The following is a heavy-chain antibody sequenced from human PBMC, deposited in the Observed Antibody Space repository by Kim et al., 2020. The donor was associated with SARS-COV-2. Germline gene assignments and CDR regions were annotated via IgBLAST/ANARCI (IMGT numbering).Heavy chain of an antibody. D-gene: IGHD3-3*01. J-gene: IGHJ4*02. Sequence: SVKGRFTISRDNAKNTLYLQMNSLRAEDTAVYYCATQNYDFWSGYSPFDYWGQGTLVTVSS. CDR3: ATQNYDFWSGYSPFDY. V-gene: IGHV3-74*01.